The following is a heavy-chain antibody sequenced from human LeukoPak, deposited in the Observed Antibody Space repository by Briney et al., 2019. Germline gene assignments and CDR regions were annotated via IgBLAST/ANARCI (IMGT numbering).Heavy chain of an antibody. J-gene: IGHJ4*02. D-gene: IGHD1-26*01. Sequence: PSETLSLTCAVYGGSFSGYYWSWIRQPPGKGLEWIGEINHSGSTNYNPSLKSQVTISVDTSKNQFSLKLSSVTAADTAVYYCARGSLVGATTSDFDYWGQGTLVTVSS. CDR1: GGSFSGYY. CDR3: ARGSLVGATTSDFDY. CDR2: INHSGST. V-gene: IGHV4-34*01.